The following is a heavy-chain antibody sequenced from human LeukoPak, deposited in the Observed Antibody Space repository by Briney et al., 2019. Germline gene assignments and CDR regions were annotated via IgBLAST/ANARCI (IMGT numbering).Heavy chain of an antibody. Sequence: ASVKVSCRASGYTFTSYDINWVRQATGQGLEWMGWMNPNSGNTGYAQKFQGRVTMTRNTSISTAYMELSSLRSEDTAVYYSARESWLLREGDNWFDPWGQGTLVTVSS. CDR2: MNPNSGNT. CDR3: ARESWLLREGDNWFDP. D-gene: IGHD3-9*01. J-gene: IGHJ5*02. V-gene: IGHV1-8*01. CDR1: GYTFTSYD.